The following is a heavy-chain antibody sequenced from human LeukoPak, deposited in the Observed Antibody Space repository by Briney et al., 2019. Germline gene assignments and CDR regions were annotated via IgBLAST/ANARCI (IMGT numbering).Heavy chain of an antibody. CDR2: ISSSGSTI. CDR1: GFTFSDYY. CDR3: ARGTMTTVTYIDY. J-gene: IGHJ4*02. D-gene: IGHD4-17*01. Sequence: GGSLRLSCAASGFTFSDYYMSWIRQAPGKGLERVSYISSSGSTIYYADSVKGRFTISRDNAKNSLYLQMNSLRAEDTAVYYCARGTMTTVTYIDYWGQGTLVTVSS. V-gene: IGHV3-11*01.